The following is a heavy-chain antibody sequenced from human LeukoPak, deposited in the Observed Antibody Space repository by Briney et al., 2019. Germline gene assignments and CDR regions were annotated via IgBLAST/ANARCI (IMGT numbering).Heavy chain of an antibody. CDR2: IKSKTDGGTT. J-gene: IGHJ4*02. D-gene: IGHD2-15*01. Sequence: PGGSLRLSCAASGFTFSNAWMSWVRQAPGKGLEWVGRIKSKTDGGTTDYAAPVKGRFTISRDDSKNTLYLQMNSLKTEDTAVYYCTTAPFVVVVAAIDYWGQGTLVTVSS. CDR3: TTAPFVVVVAAIDY. CDR1: GFTFSNAW. V-gene: IGHV3-15*01.